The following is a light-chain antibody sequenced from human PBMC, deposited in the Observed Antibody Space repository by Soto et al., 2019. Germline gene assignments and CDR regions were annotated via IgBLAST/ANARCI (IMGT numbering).Light chain of an antibody. Sequence: IQWSQSPSTRPAAVGAVVPHPFRPSLDIGSDLSWYQQKPGKAPTLLIYAASNLQSGVPSRFRGSRSGPEFTLTVSSLQPADFATYYCLHDHDDSWTFGEGTKVDIK. V-gene: IGKV1-6*01. CDR1: LDIGSD. CDR3: LHDHDDSWT. J-gene: IGKJ1*01. CDR2: AAS.